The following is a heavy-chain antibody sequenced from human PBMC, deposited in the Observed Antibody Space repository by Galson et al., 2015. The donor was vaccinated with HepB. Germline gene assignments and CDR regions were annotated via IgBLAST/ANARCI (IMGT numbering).Heavy chain of an antibody. J-gene: IGHJ3*02. Sequence: SLRLSCAASGFTFSSYSMNWVRQAPGKGLEWVSSISSSSSYIYYADSVKGRFTISRDNAKNSLYLQMNSLRAEDTAVYYCARDGRNWGDAFDIWGQGTMVTVSS. CDR2: ISSSSSYI. CDR3: ARDGRNWGDAFDI. CDR1: GFTFSSYS. V-gene: IGHV3-21*01. D-gene: IGHD7-27*01.